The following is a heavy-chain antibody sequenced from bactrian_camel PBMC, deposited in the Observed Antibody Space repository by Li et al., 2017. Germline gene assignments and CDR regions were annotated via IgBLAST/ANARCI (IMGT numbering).Heavy chain of an antibody. CDR1: GAGYISGTFC. CDR3: TTARRAGTPLCGLQLSGFYHY. D-gene: IGHD4*01. Sequence: HVQLVESGGGSVHAGGSLTLSCAASGAGYISGTFCMGWYRQAPGNECELVSTISSDGSTYYRDSVKGRFTISQDNAKNTVYLQMDDLKPEDTAMYYCTTARRAGTPLCGLQLSGFYHYWGQGTQVTVS. CDR2: ISSDGST. J-gene: IGHJ4*01. V-gene: IGHV3S55*01.